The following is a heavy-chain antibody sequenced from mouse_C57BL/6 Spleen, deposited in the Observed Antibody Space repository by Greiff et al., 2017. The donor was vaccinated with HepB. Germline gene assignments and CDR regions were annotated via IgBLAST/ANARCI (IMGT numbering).Heavy chain of an antibody. CDR2: INPSTGGT. CDR1: GYSFTGYY. V-gene: IGHV1-42*01. J-gene: IGHJ2*01. D-gene: IGHD4-1*01. Sequence: EVQLQQSGPELVKPGASVKISCKASGYSFTGYYMNWVKQSPEKSLEWIGEINPSTGGTTYNQKFKAKATLTVDKSSSTAYMQLKSLTSEDSAVYYCARWDSWGDYWGQGTTLTVSS. CDR3: ARWDSWGDY.